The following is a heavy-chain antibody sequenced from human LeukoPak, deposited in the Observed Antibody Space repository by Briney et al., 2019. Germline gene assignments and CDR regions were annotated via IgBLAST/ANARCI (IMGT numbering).Heavy chain of an antibody. V-gene: IGHV3-7*01. D-gene: IGHD3-10*01. CDR2: IKQDGSEK. CDR3: ARYQRLGELDIPYYFDY. J-gene: IGHJ4*02. CDR1: GFTFSSYW. Sequence: GGSLRLSCAASGFTFSSYWMSWVRQAPGKGLEWVANIKQDGSEKYYVDSVKGRFTISRDNAKNSLYLQMNSLRAEDTAVYYCARYQRLGELDIPYYFDYWGQGTLVIVSS.